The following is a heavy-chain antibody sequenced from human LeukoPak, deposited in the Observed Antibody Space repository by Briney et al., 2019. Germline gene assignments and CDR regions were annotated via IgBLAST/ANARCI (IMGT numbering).Heavy chain of an antibody. CDR2: LYYSGST. Sequence: SETLSLTCTVSGGSISSYYWCWIRQPPGEKLEWIGYLYYSGSTNYNPSLGSRVTISADSSKNQFSLKLTSVTAADTAVYYCARDAKLLGAFELWGPGTMVTVSS. CDR3: ARDAKLLGAFEL. CDR1: GGSISSYY. J-gene: IGHJ3*01. V-gene: IGHV4-59*01.